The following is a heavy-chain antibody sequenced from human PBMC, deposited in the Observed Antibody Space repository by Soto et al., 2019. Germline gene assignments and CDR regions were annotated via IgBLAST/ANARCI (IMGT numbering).Heavy chain of an antibody. CDR2: IYYSGST. CDR1: GGSISSGGYY. J-gene: IGHJ5*02. CDR3: ARGVIIAAAGINWFDP. Sequence: SETLSLTCTVSGGSISSGGYYWSWIRQHPGKGLEWIGYIYYSGSTYYNPSLKSRVTISVDTSKNQFSLKLSSVTAADTAVYYCARGVIIAAAGINWFDPWGQGTLVTV. V-gene: IGHV4-31*03. D-gene: IGHD6-13*01.